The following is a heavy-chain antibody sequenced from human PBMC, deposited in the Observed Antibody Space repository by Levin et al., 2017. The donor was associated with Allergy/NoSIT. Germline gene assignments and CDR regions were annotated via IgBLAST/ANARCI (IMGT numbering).Heavy chain of an antibody. V-gene: IGHV3-48*02. J-gene: IGHJ3*02. CDR1: EFTFSSYS. Sequence: GGSLRLSCAASEFTFSSYSMNWVRQAPGKGLEWVSYISSGGSTIYYADSVKGRFTISRDNAKNSMYLQMNSLRDDDTAVYYCARGAQRAFDIWGQGTMVTVSS. CDR2: ISSGGSTI. CDR3: ARGAQRAFDI.